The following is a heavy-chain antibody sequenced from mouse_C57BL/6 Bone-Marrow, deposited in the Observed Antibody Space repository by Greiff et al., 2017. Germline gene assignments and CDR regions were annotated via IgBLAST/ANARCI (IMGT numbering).Heavy chain of an antibody. CDR2: ISDGGSYT. J-gene: IGHJ3*01. CDR3: ARSYYYGSRGFAD. D-gene: IGHD1-1*01. V-gene: IGHV5-4*03. CDR1: GFTFSSYA. Sequence: EVKLQESGGGLVKPGGSLKLSCAASGFTFSSYAMSWVRQTPEKRLEWVATISDGGSYTYYPDNVKGRFTISRDNAKNNLYLQMSHLKSEDTAMYYCARSYYYGSRGFADWGQGTLVTVSA.